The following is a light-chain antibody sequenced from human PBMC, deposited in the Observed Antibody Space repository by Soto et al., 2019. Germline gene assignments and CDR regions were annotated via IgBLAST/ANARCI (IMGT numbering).Light chain of an antibody. J-gene: IGKJ1*01. Sequence: EIVLTQSPGTLSLSPGERATLSCRASQSVSSSYLAWYQQKPGQAPRLLIYGASSRATGIPDRFSGSGSGTDFTLTISRLEPEDFAVYFCQHYGSSFWTFGQGTKVEIK. CDR2: GAS. CDR1: QSVSSSY. CDR3: QHYGSSFWT. V-gene: IGKV3-20*01.